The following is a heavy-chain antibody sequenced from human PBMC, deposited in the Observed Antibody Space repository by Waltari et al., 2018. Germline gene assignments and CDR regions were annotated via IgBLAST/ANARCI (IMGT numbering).Heavy chain of an antibody. CDR1: GFTFDDYA. Sequence: EVQLVESGGGLVQPGRSLRLTCAASGFTFDDYAMHWVRQAPGKGLEWVSGSSWNSGSIGYADSVKGRFTISRDNAKNSLYLQMNSLRAEDTALYYCAKKGVIGLDYWGQGTLVTVSS. D-gene: IGHD3-10*01. CDR2: SSWNSGSI. J-gene: IGHJ4*02. V-gene: IGHV3-9*01. CDR3: AKKGVIGLDY.